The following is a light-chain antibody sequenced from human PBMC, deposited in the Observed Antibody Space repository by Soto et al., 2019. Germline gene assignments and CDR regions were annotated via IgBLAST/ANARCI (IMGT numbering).Light chain of an antibody. CDR3: LSYDRRLSPYV. Sequence: QSVLTQPPSVSGAPGQTVTISCTGNRSNIGAGYDVHWYHQFPGTAPKLLIYGDNNRPSGVPDRFSGSRSGTSASLAITGLQAEDEADYYCLSYDRRLSPYVFGSGTKLTVL. CDR2: GDN. CDR1: RSNIGAGYD. J-gene: IGLJ1*01. V-gene: IGLV1-40*01.